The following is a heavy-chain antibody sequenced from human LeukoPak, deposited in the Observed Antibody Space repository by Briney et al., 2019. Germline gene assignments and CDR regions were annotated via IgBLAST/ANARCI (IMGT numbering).Heavy chain of an antibody. D-gene: IGHD6-13*01. CDR2: MNAYNGNT. CDR3: ARLLIAAAGTSRWFDP. CDR1: GYTFTNYG. J-gene: IGHJ5*02. V-gene: IGHV1-18*04. Sequence: GASVKVSCTASGYTFTNYGIIWVRQAPGQGLEWMGWMNAYNGNTIYAQKFQGRVTMTTDTSTSTADMELRSLKSDDTAIYYCARLLIAAAGTSRWFDPWGQGTLVTVSS.